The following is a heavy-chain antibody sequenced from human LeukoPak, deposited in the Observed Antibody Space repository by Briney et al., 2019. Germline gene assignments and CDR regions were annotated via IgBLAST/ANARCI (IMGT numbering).Heavy chain of an antibody. J-gene: IGHJ4*02. Sequence: SQTLSLTCTVSGGSISSGGYYWSWIRQHPGKGLEWIGYFYYSGSTYYNPSLKSRVTISVDTSKNQFSLKLSSVTAADTAVYYCAREPAYCSSTSCYPYYFDYWGQGTLVTVSS. V-gene: IGHV4-31*03. D-gene: IGHD2-2*01. CDR1: GGSISSGGYY. CDR2: FYYSGST. CDR3: AREPAYCSSTSCYPYYFDY.